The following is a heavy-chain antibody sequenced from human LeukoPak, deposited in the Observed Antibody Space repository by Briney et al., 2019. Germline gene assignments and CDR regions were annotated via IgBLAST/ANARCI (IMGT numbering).Heavy chain of an antibody. CDR3: ARRGYFDN. Sequence: SETLSLTCTVSGGSISDYYWSWIRQPPGKGLEWIAYIYYSGSTSYNPSLKSRVTISVDTSKNQFSLKLRSVTAADTAVYYSARRGYFDNWGQGTLVTVSS. CDR2: IYYSGST. CDR1: GGSISDYY. J-gene: IGHJ4*02. V-gene: IGHV4-59*01.